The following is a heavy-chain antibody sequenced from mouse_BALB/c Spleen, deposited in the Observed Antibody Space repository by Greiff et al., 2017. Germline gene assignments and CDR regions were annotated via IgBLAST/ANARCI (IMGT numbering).Heavy chain of an antibody. J-gene: IGHJ4*01. V-gene: IGHV6-6*02. CDR3: TRDYRYAMDY. D-gene: IGHD2-14*01. CDR1: GFTFSNYW. Sequence: EVQRVESGGGLVQPGGSMKLSCVASGFTFSNYWMNWVRQSPEKGLEWVAEIRLKSNNYATHYAESVKGRFTISRDDSKSSVYLQMNNLRAEDTGIYYCTRDYRYAMDYWGQGTSVTVSS. CDR2: IRLKSNNYAT.